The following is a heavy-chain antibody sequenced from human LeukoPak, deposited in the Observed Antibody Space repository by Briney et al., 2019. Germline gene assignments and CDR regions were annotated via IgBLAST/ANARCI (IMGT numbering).Heavy chain of an antibody. CDR2: ISYDGSNK. J-gene: IGHJ4*02. Sequence: PGGSLRLSRAASGFTFSSYAMHWVRQAPGKGLEWVAVISYDGSNKYYADSVKGRFTISRDNSKNTLYLQMNSLRAEDTAVYYCARDLTNGWYYFDYWGQGTLVTVSS. CDR1: GFTFSSYA. V-gene: IGHV3-30*01. CDR3: ARDLTNGWYYFDY. D-gene: IGHD6-19*01.